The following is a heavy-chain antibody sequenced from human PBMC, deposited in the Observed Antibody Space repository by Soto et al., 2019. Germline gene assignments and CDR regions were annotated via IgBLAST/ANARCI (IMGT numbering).Heavy chain of an antibody. J-gene: IGHJ6*02. Sequence: ASVKVSCKASGYTFTSYYMHWVRQAPGQGLEWMGIINPSGGSTSYAQKFQGRVTMTRDTSTSTVYMELSSLRSEDTAVYYCARGHGSGWVPGGYCYYGMDVWGQGTTVTVSS. D-gene: IGHD6-19*01. CDR1: GYTFTSYY. V-gene: IGHV1-46*03. CDR3: ARGHGSGWVPGGYCYYGMDV. CDR2: INPSGGST.